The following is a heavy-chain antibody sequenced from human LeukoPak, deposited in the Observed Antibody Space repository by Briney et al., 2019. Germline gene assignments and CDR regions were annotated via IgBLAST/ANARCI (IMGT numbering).Heavy chain of an antibody. V-gene: IGHV1-46*01. J-gene: IGHJ4*02. CDR2: INLIDGTT. CDR3: VRGMGGY. D-gene: IGHD2-8*01. CDR1: GYTFTGYY. Sequence: GASVKVSCKASGYTFTGYYMHWVRQVPGQGLEWVAMINLIDGTTSHAQRVQGRITMTSDSSTSTVYMELSSLRSEDTALYYCVRGMGGYWGQGTPVTVST.